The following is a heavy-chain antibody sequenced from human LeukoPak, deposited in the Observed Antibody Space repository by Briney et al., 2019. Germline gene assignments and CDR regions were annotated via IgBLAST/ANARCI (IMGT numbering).Heavy chain of an antibody. D-gene: IGHD5-12*01. CDR2: INWNGVRT. J-gene: IGHJ4*02. CDR3: ARGRGYETRGPHDY. V-gene: IGHV3-20*04. Sequence: GGSLRLSCAASGFTFDDYGMSWVRQAPGKGLEWVSGINWNGVRTGYADSVKGRFTISRDNAKNSLYLQMNSLRAEDTALYYCARGRGYETRGPHDYWGQGTLVTVSS. CDR1: GFTFDDYG.